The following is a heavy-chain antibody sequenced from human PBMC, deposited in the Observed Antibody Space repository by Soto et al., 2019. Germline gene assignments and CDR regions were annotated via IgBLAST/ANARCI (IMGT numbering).Heavy chain of an antibody. J-gene: IGHJ3*01. CDR2: TYYRSNLFH. CDR1: GDSVSSDITS. CDR3: ARGNALDV. V-gene: IGHV6-1*01. Sequence: QGQLQQSGPGLVKPSQTLSLTCAISGDSVSSDITSWNWIRQSPSRCLEWLGRTYYRSNLFHDYAVSVKSRITINPDTSTNHLSLELNSMTPEDTAVYYCARGNALDVWGQGTVVTVSS.